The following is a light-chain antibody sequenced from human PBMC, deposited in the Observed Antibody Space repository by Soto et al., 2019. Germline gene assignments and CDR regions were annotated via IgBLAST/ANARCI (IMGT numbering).Light chain of an antibody. CDR1: SSDVGGYNA. J-gene: IGLJ1*01. Sequence: QSALTQPASVSGSPGQSITISCTGTSSDVGGYNAVSWYQQHPGRAPKLIIYDVSNRPSGISNRFSGSKSGSTASLTISGLQAEDDADYYCSSYTRSGVYVFGAGTKLTVL. V-gene: IGLV2-14*01. CDR3: SSYTRSGVYV. CDR2: DVS.